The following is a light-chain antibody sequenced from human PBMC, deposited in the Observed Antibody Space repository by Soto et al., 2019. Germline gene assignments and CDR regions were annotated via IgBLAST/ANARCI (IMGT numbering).Light chain of an antibody. CDR2: SNN. J-gene: IGLJ2*01. V-gene: IGLV1-44*01. Sequence: QSVLTQPHSASGTPGQRVTISCSGSSSNIGSNTVNWYQQLPGTAPKLLIYSNNQRPSGVPDRFSGSKSGTSASLAISGLQSEDEADYYCSAWDDSLNVSVVFGEGTKVTVL. CDR3: SAWDDSLNVSVV. CDR1: SSNIGSNT.